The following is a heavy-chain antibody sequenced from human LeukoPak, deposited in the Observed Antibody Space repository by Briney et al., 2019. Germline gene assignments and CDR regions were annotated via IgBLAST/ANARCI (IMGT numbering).Heavy chain of an antibody. D-gene: IGHD3-10*01. Sequence: GGSLRLSCAASGFTFSSYGMVWVRQAPGKGLEWVSYISSSSTYTNYADSVKGRFTISRDNAKNSLYLQMNSLRAEDTAMYYCARVNYYGSGSSHYFDYWGQGTLVTVSS. CDR3: ARVNYYGSGSSHYFDY. CDR2: ISSSSTYT. J-gene: IGHJ4*02. V-gene: IGHV3-21*05. CDR1: GFTFSSYG.